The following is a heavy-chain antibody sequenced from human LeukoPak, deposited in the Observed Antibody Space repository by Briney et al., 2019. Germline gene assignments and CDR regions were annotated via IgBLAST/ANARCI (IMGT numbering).Heavy chain of an antibody. V-gene: IGHV4-59*08. Sequence: PSETLSLTCTVTGGSISSYYWSWIRQPPGKGLEWIGYIYYSGSTNYNPSLKSRVTISVDTSKNQFSLKLSSVTAADTAVYYCAISYGSGSYAFDIWGQGTMVNVSS. CDR2: IYYSGST. D-gene: IGHD3-10*01. J-gene: IGHJ3*02. CDR1: GGSISSYY. CDR3: AISYGSGSYAFDI.